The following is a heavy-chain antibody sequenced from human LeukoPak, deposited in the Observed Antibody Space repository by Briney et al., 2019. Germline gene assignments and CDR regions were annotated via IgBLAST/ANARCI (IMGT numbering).Heavy chain of an antibody. CDR3: ARGWYNTGRRFDY. Sequence: SETLSLTCTVSGGSISSYHWSWIRQPPGKGLEWIGYIYYSGSTHYSPSLKSRVTISVDTSKNQFSLRLSSVTAADTAVYFCARGWYNTGRRFDYWGQGTLVTVSS. CDR1: GGSISSYH. CDR2: IYYSGST. J-gene: IGHJ4*02. D-gene: IGHD6-19*01. V-gene: IGHV4-59*01.